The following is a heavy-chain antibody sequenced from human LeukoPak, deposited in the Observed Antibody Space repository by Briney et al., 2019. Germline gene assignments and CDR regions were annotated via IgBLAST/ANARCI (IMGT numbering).Heavy chain of an antibody. J-gene: IGHJ4*02. CDR2: INWNGGST. D-gene: IGHD6-13*01. V-gene: IGHV3-20*04. Sequence: GGSLRLSCAASGFIFDDYGMSWVRQAPGKGLEWVSDINWNGGSTGYADSVKGRFTISRDNAKNSLYLQMNSLRAEDTALYYCARDHRYSSSYGPQYYWGQGTLVTVSS. CDR1: GFIFDDYG. CDR3: ARDHRYSSSYGPQYY.